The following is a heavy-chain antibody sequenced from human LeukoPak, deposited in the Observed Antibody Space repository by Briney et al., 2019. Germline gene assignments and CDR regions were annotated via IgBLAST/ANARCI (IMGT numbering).Heavy chain of an antibody. CDR2: ISSSSSYI. D-gene: IGHD2-2*01. CDR1: GFTFSSYS. CDR3: ARGGYCSSTSCYLNY. V-gene: IGHV3-21*01. J-gene: IGHJ4*02. Sequence: GGSLRLSCAASGFTFSSYSMNWVRQAPGKGLEWVSSISSSSSYIYYADSVRGRFTISRDNAKNSLYLQMNSPRAEDTAVYYCARGGYCSSTSCYLNYWGQGTLVTVSS.